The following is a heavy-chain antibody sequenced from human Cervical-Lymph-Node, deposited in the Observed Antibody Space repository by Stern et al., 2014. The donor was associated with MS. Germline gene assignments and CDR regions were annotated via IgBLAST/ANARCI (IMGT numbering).Heavy chain of an antibody. Sequence: ESGPTSLKPTQTLTLTCTFSGFSVSTFGVGVGWIRQPPGKALEWLALVYWDNEKRYSPSLRSRLTITKDTSKNQVVLTMSNTDPLDTATYFCAHIDDRSGYFAYWGQGTLVTVSS. CDR2: VYWDNEK. D-gene: IGHD3-22*01. V-gene: IGHV2-5*02. CDR1: GFSVSTFGVG. CDR3: AHIDDRSGYFAY. J-gene: IGHJ4*02.